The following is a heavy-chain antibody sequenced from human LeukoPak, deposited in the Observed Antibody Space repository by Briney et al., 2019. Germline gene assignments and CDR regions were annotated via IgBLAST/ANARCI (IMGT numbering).Heavy chain of an antibody. D-gene: IGHD6-13*01. CDR1: GFTFSNYA. CDR2: ISGSGDNT. J-gene: IGHJ6*02. Sequence: PGGSLRLSCAASGFTFSNYAMSWVRQAPGKGLEWVSAISGSGDNTYFADSVKGRFTISRDNSKNTLYLQMNSLRAEDTAVYYCARDSLLGSSWQSYYYYGMDVWGQGTTVTVSS. CDR3: ARDSLLGSSWQSYYYYGMDV. V-gene: IGHV3-23*01.